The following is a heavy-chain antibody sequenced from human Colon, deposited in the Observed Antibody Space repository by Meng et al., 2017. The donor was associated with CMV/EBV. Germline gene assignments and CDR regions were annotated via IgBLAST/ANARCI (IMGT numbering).Heavy chain of an antibody. D-gene: IGHD2-8*02. CDR2: INPSDGGT. CDR1: TAYN. J-gene: IGHJ5*02. V-gene: IGHV1-46*01. CDR3: AREYCSVPVCSYNPHWYDP. Sequence: TAYNVDGMRQARGQGLEWVGMINPSDGGTSYAQHFQGRVIMTRDTTTSTVYMDLRGLTSDDTALYFCAREYCSVPVCSYNPHWYDPWGQGTLVTVSS.